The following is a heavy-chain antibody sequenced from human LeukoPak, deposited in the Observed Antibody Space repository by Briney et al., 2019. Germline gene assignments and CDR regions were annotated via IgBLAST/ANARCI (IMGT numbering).Heavy chain of an antibody. V-gene: IGHV3-30*02. CDR2: ILYDGGNK. CDR1: GFTFSTYG. D-gene: IGHD5-24*01. CDR3: ARVKDGYNYYYYYMDV. J-gene: IGHJ6*03. Sequence: PGGSLRLSCASSGFTFSTYGMHWVRQAPGKGLEWVTFILYDGGNKYHADSVKGRFTISRDNSKNILYLDMNSLRDEDTAVYYCARVKDGYNYYYYYMDVWGKGTTVTISS.